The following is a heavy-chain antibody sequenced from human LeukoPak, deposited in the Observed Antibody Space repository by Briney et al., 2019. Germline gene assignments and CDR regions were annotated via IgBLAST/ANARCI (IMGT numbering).Heavy chain of an antibody. V-gene: IGHV4-34*01. CDR2: INHSGST. Sequence: GTLGLSCAASGFTFRNYGMSWVRQPPGKGLEWIGEINHSGSTNYNPSLKSRVTISVDTSKNQFSLKLSSVTAADTAVYYCARGNGYSSSSVWFAYYYYYMDVWGKGTTVTVSS. J-gene: IGHJ6*03. D-gene: IGHD6-6*01. CDR1: GFTFRNYG. CDR3: ARGNGYSSSSVWFAYYYYYMDV.